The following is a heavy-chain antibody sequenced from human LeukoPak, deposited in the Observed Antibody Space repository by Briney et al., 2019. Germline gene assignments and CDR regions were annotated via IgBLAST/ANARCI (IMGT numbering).Heavy chain of an antibody. Sequence: GGSLRLSCAASGFTFSSYWMHWVRHAPGKGLVWVSRINSDGSSTSYADSVKGRFTISRDNAKNTLYLQMNSLRAEDTAVYYCARGSSGYDSYYYGMDVWGQGTTVTVSS. CDR2: INSDGSST. CDR1: GFTFSSYW. V-gene: IGHV3-74*01. CDR3: ARGSSGYDSYYYGMDV. J-gene: IGHJ6*02. D-gene: IGHD5-12*01.